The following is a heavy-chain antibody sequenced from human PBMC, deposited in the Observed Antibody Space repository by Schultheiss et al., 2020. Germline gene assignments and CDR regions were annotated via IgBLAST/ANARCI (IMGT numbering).Heavy chain of an antibody. V-gene: IGHV1-46*03. Sequence: ASVKVSCEASGYTFTGYYMHWVRQAPGQGLEWMGIINPSGGSTSYAQKFQGRVTMTRDTSTSTVYMELSSLRSEDTAVYYCARVHPLGSGSPPTTYYYYYMDVWGEGASVTVSS. D-gene: IGHD3-10*01. CDR3: ARVHPLGSGSPPTTYYYYYMDV. J-gene: IGHJ6*03. CDR2: INPSGGST. CDR1: GYTFTGYY.